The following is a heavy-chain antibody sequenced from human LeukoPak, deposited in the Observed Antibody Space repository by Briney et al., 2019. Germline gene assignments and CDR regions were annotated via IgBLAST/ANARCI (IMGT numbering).Heavy chain of an antibody. Sequence: HPGGSLRLSCAASGFTFSSYAMSWVRQAPGKGLEWVSAISGSGGSTYYADSVKGRFTISRDNSKNTPYLQMNSLRAEDTAVYYCAKQARGSGELLIYYYYYYMDVWGKGTTVTVSS. J-gene: IGHJ6*03. V-gene: IGHV3-23*01. D-gene: IGHD1-26*01. CDR2: ISGSGGST. CDR3: AKQARGSGELLIYYYYYYMDV. CDR1: GFTFSSYA.